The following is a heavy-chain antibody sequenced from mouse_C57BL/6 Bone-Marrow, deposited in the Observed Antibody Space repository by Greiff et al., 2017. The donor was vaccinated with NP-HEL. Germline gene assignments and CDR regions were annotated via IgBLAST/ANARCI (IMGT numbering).Heavy chain of an antibody. Sequence: VQLQQSGAELVRPGASVKLSCTASGFNIKDDYMHWVKQRPEQGLEWIGWIDPENGDTEYASKFQGKATITADTSSNTAYLQLSSLTSEDNAVDNSTSGYGNFDYWGQGTTLTVSS. V-gene: IGHV14-4*01. CDR2: IDPENGDT. CDR3: TSGYGNFDY. CDR1: GFNIKDDY. D-gene: IGHD2-1*01. J-gene: IGHJ2*01.